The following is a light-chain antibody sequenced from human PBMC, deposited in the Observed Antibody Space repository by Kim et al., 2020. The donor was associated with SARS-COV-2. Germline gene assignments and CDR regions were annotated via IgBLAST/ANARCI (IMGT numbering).Light chain of an antibody. CDR2: DDN. CDR1: DISTKS. J-gene: IGLJ2*01. CDR3: HVWDNDSDLVV. Sequence: GKTARSTCGGNDISTKSVHWYQQKPGQAPVLVVYDDNERPSGIPERFSGSNSGNTATLTISRVEAGDEADYYCHVWDNDSDLVVFGGGTQLTVL. V-gene: IGLV3-21*03.